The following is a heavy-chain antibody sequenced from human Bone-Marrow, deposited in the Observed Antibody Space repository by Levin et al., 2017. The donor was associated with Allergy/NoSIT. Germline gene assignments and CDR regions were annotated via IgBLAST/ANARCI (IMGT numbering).Heavy chain of an antibody. V-gene: IGHV3-11*01. Sequence: LSLTCAASAFTFSDYYMNWIWQAPGKGLEWLSYISASSTSIYYADSVKGRFTVSRDNSKKSLYLQMNSLRVEDTAVYYCVRDRSQGGRAFDIWGQGTTVTVSS. J-gene: IGHJ3*02. CDR1: AFTFSDYY. CDR3: VRDRSQGGRAFDI. CDR2: ISASSTSI. D-gene: IGHD2-15*01.